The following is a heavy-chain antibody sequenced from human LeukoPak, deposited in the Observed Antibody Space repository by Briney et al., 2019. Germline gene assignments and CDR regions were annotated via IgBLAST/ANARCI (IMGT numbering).Heavy chain of an antibody. CDR1: GGTFSSYA. Sequence: SVKVSCKASGGTFSSYAISWVRQAPGQGLEWMGRIIPILGIANYAQKFQGRVTITADKSTSTAYMELSSLRSEDTAVYYCARGEVTGTTFDYYCYGMDVWGQGTTVTVSS. CDR2: IIPILGIA. CDR3: ARGEVTGTTFDYYCYGMDV. J-gene: IGHJ6*02. D-gene: IGHD1-7*01. V-gene: IGHV1-69*04.